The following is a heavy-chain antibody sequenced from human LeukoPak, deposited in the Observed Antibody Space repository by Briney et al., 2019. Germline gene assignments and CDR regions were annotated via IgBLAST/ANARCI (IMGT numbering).Heavy chain of an antibody. D-gene: IGHD2/OR15-2a*01. Sequence: SVKVSCKASGGTFTSHAISWVRQAPGRGLEWLGGIIPIFGAPSYAQKLQGRVTFSSDESTRTAYMDLSSLRSEDTAVYYCAGFFYDESHDAFDIWGQGTMDTVSS. J-gene: IGHJ3*02. CDR1: GGTFTSHA. CDR2: IIPIFGAP. V-gene: IGHV1-69*13. CDR3: AGFFYDESHDAFDI.